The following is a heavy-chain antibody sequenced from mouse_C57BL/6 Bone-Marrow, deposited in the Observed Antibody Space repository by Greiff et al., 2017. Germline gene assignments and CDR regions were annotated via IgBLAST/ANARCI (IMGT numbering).Heavy chain of an antibody. V-gene: IGHV14-4*01. CDR1: GFNFKDDY. J-gene: IGHJ1*03. CDR2: IDPENGDT. D-gene: IGHD1-1*02. CDR3: TTKGGRYFDV. Sequence: VQLKESGAELVRPGASVKLSCTASGFNFKDDYMHWVKQRPEQGLEWIGWIDPENGDTEYASKFQGKATITADTSSNTAYLQLSSLTSEDTAVYYCTTKGGRYFDVGGTGTTVTVSS.